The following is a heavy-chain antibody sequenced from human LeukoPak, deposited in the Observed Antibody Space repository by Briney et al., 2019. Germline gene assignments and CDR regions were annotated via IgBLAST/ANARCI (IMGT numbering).Heavy chain of an antibody. D-gene: IGHD5-12*01. V-gene: IGHV4-59*01. J-gene: IGHJ6*03. Sequence: SETLSLTCTVSGGSISSYYWNWIRQSPGKGLEWIGYISYSESTNYNPSLKSRVTISVDTSKNQISLNLSSVIAADTAVYYCARAPGYLSLYYYYYMDVWGKGTTVTVSS. CDR1: GGSISSYY. CDR2: ISYSEST. CDR3: ARAPGYLSLYYYYYMDV.